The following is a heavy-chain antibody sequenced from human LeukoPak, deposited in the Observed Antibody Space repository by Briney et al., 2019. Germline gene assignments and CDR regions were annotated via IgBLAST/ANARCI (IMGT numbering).Heavy chain of an antibody. CDR2: IDHRGSS. J-gene: IGHJ4*03. CDR1: GESFCAYF. D-gene: IGHD6-6*01. Sequence: SETLSLTCAVHGESFCAYFWSWIRQVPGKGLEWIGEIDHRGSSNYNPPLKSRATISVDTSKNHFSLSLTSATAADTAVYYCATRSSTLAAARCFDDWGQGTVVTVSS. V-gene: IGHV4-34*01. CDR3: ATRSSTLAAARCFDD.